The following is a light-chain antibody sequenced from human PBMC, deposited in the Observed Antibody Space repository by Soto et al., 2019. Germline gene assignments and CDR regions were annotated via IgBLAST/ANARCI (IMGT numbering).Light chain of an antibody. CDR1: QSVSSY. J-gene: IGKJ4*01. CDR2: DAS. Sequence: EIVLTQSPATLSLSPGERATLSCRASQSVSSYLAWYQQKPGQAPRLLIYDASNRATGIPARFSGSGSGTEFTLTITSLQSEDFAVYYCQHYSDWPLTFGGGTKVESK. V-gene: IGKV3-11*01. CDR3: QHYSDWPLT.